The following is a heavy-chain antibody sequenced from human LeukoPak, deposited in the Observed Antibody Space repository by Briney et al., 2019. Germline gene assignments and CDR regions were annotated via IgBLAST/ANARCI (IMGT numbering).Heavy chain of an antibody. V-gene: IGHV4-34*01. CDR2: INHSGST. J-gene: IGHJ4*02. CDR1: GGSFSGYY. D-gene: IGHD5-18*01. CDR3: ARMGYSNFDY. Sequence: SETLSLTCAVYGGSFSGYYWSWIRQPPGKGLEWIGEINHSGSTNYNPSLKSRVTISVDTPKNQFSLKLSSVTAADTAVYYCARMGYSNFDYWGQGTLVTVSS.